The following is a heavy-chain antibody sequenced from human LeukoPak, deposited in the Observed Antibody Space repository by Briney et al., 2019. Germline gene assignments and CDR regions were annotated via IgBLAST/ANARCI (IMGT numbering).Heavy chain of an antibody. CDR1: GFTFSSYG. CDR3: ATDVAGISGDY. CDR2: ISYDGSNI. D-gene: IGHD6-19*01. V-gene: IGHV3-30*03. J-gene: IGHJ4*02. Sequence: GGSLRLSCAAPGFTFSSYGMHWVRQAPGKWLEWVSVISYDGSNIYYELSVKGRFTIPRDNSKNTLYLQMNSLRAEDTAVYHCATDVAGISGDYWGQGTLVSVSS.